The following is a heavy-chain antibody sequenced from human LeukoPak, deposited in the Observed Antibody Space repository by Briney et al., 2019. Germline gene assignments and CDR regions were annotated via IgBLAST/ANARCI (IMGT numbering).Heavy chain of an antibody. CDR2: ISGSGGST. Sequence: GRSLRLSCAASGFTFSSYAMSWVRQAPGKGLEWVSAISGSGGSTYYADSVKGRFTISRDNSKNTLYLQMNSLRAEDTAVYYCARERSAAGHFDYWGQGTLVTVSS. J-gene: IGHJ4*02. CDR1: GFTFSSYA. D-gene: IGHD6-13*01. CDR3: ARERSAAGHFDY. V-gene: IGHV3-23*01.